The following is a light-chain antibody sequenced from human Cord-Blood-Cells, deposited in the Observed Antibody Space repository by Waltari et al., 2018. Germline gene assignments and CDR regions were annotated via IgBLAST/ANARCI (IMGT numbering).Light chain of an antibody. V-gene: IGKV1-33*01. Sequence: DIKMTPSPSYLSASVGDRVTITCQASQDISNYLNWYQQKPGKAPKLLIYDASNLETGVQSRFSGSGSGTDFTFTISSLQPEDIATYYCQQYDNLPPLTFGGGTKVEIK. CDR3: QQYDNLPPLT. J-gene: IGKJ4*01. CDR1: QDISNY. CDR2: DAS.